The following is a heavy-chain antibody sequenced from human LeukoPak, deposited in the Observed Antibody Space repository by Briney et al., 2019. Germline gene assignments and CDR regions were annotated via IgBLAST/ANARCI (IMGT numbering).Heavy chain of an antibody. J-gene: IGHJ4*02. Sequence: SQTLSLTCTVSGGSISSGSYYWSWIRQPAGKGLEWIGRIYSSGSTNYNPSLRSRVTLSVDTSKNQFSLKLSSVTAADTAVYYCARGAPYDYVWGSYRYTPPYYFDHWGQGTLVTVSS. V-gene: IGHV4-61*02. CDR2: IYSSGST. D-gene: IGHD3-16*02. CDR3: ARGAPYDYVWGSYRYTPPYYFDH. CDR1: GGSISSGSYY.